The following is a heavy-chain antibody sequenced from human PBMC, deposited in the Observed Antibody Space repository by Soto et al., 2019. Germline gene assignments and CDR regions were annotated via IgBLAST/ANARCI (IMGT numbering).Heavy chain of an antibody. J-gene: IGHJ4*02. Sequence: GASVKVSCKASGYTLTGYYMHWVRQAPGQGLEWMGWINPNSGGTNYAQKFQGRVTMTRDTSISTAYMELSRLRSDDTAVYYCARDPHYYDSSGSSTGAIDYWGQGTLVTVSS. CDR1: GYTLTGYY. V-gene: IGHV1-2*02. CDR2: INPNSGGT. CDR3: ARDPHYYDSSGSSTGAIDY. D-gene: IGHD3-22*01.